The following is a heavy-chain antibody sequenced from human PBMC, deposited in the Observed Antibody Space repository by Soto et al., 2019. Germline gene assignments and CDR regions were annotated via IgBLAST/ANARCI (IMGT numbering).Heavy chain of an antibody. D-gene: IGHD6-19*01. CDR1: GGSISSGDYY. Sequence: SETLSLTCTVSGGSISSGDYYWSWVRQPPGKDLEYIGYIYYTGSTYYNPSLNSRLTMSVDTSKNQFSLKLSSVTAADTAVYYCVRRLAVKPPYYFDYWGQGTLVTVS. CDR2: IYYTGST. J-gene: IGHJ4*02. V-gene: IGHV4-30-4*01. CDR3: VRRLAVKPPYYFDY.